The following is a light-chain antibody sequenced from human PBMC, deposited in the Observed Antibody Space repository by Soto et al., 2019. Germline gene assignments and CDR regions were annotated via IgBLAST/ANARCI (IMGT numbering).Light chain of an antibody. V-gene: IGKV3D-15*01. CDR2: GAS. J-gene: IGKJ4*01. CDR3: QQYNNWPLT. Sequence: EIVMTQSPATLSVSPGERATLSCRASQSCSSNLAWYQQKPGQAPRLLIYGASTRATGIPARFSGSGSGTEVTLTISSLQSEDVAGYYCQQYNNWPLTFGGGNKVELK. CDR1: QSCSSN.